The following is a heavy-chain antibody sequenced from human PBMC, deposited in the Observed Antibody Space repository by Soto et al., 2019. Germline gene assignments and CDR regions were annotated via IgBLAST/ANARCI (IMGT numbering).Heavy chain of an antibody. J-gene: IGHJ6*03. CDR1: GFTFSSYA. V-gene: IGHV3-23*01. D-gene: IGHD4-17*01. Sequence: GGSLRLSCVASGFTFSSYAMTWVRQAPGKGLEWVSAISGSGGRTYYADSVKGRFTISRDNSKNTLYVQMNSLTAEDTAVYYCAKSGGASDGNYGTRTYYCMDVWGKGTTVTV. CDR3: AKSGGASDGNYGTRTYYCMDV. CDR2: ISGSGGRT.